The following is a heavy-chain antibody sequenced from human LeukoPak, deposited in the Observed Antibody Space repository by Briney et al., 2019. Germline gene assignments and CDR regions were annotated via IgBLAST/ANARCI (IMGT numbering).Heavy chain of an antibody. J-gene: IGHJ6*03. CDR3: ARERGYSNSWYHYYYYYMDV. Sequence: SQTLSLTCTVSGGSISSGSYYWSWIRQPAGKGLKWIGRIYTSGSTNYNPSLKSRVTISVDTSKNQFSLKLSSVTAADTAVYYCARERGYSNSWYHYYYYYMDVWGKGTTVTISS. CDR2: IYTSGST. V-gene: IGHV4-61*02. D-gene: IGHD6-13*01. CDR1: GGSISSGSYY.